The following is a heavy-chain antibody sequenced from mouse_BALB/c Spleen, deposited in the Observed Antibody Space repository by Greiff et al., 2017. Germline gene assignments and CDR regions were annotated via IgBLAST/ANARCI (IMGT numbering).Heavy chain of an antibody. CDR1: GYSFTSYW. CDR3: TNYGSSLFDY. Sequence: EVHLVESGTVLARPGASVKMSCKASGYSFTSYWMHWVKQRPGQGLEWIGAIYPGNSDTSYNQKFTGKAKLTAVTSASTAYMELSSLTNEDSAVYYCTNYGSSLFDYWGQGTTLTVSS. D-gene: IGHD1-1*01. V-gene: IGHV1-5*01. CDR2: IYPGNSDT. J-gene: IGHJ2*01.